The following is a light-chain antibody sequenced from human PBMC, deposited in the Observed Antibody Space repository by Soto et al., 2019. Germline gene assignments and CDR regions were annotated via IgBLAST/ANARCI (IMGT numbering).Light chain of an antibody. V-gene: IGKV3-20*01. J-gene: IGKJ3*01. Sequence: EIVLTQSPGTLSLSPGERATLSCRASQSVSSSYLAWYQQKPGQAPRLLIYGASSRATGIPDRFSGSGSGTDFTLTISRLEPEDFPVYYCQQYGSSSFTFGPGTKVDIK. CDR3: QQYGSSSFT. CDR2: GAS. CDR1: QSVSSSY.